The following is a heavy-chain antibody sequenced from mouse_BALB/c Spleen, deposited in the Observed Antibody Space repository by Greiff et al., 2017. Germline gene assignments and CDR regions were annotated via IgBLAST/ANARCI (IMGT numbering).Heavy chain of an antibody. CDR2: ISYSGST. Sequence: VQLKESGPGLVKPSQSLSLTCTVTGYSITSDYAWNWIRQFPGNKLEWMGYISYSGSTSYNPSLKSRISITRDTSKNQFFLQLNSVTTEDTATYYCARSDGNYRDWYFDVWGAGTTVTVSS. CDR1: GYSITSDYA. CDR3: ARSDGNYRDWYFDV. V-gene: IGHV3-2*02. J-gene: IGHJ1*01. D-gene: IGHD2-1*01.